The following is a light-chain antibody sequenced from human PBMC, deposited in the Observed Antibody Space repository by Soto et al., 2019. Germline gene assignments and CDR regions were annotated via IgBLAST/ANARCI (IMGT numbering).Light chain of an antibody. CDR2: DVS. CDR1: SSDVGGYNY. CDR3: SSYTSSSTQVV. Sequence: QSVLTQPASVSGSPGQSITISCTGTSSDVGGYNYVSWYQQHPGKAPKLMIYDVSNRPSGVSNRFSGSKSGNTASLTISGHQAEDEADYYCSSYTSSSTQVVFGGGTKLTVL. J-gene: IGLJ2*01. V-gene: IGLV2-14*01.